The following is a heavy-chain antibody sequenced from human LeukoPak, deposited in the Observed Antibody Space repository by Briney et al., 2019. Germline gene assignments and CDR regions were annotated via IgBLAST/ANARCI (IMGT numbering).Heavy chain of an antibody. CDR2: IYHSGST. CDR1: GGSISSSSYY. J-gene: IGHJ4*02. Sequence: SETLSLTCTVSGGSISSSSYYWGWIRQPPGKGLEWIGEIYHSGSTNYNPSLKSRVTISLDKSKKQFSLKLNSVTAADTAVYYCARSYLYDRTGYVLDSWGQGTLVTVSS. D-gene: IGHD3/OR15-3a*01. CDR3: ARSYLYDRTGYVLDS. V-gene: IGHV4-39*07.